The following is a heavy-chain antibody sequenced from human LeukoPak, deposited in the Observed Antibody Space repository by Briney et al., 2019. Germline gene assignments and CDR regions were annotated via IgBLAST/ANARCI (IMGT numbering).Heavy chain of an antibody. J-gene: IGHJ1*01. D-gene: IGHD6-19*01. V-gene: IGHV7-4-1*02. CDR2: INTNTGNP. Sequence: ASVKVSCKASGYTFTSYDINWVRQAPGQGLEWMGWINTNTGNPTYAQGFTGRFVFSLDTSVSTAYLQISSLKAEDTAVYYCARDYEQWLVRTGEYFQHWGQGTLVTVSS. CDR1: GYTFTSYD. CDR3: ARDYEQWLVRTGEYFQH.